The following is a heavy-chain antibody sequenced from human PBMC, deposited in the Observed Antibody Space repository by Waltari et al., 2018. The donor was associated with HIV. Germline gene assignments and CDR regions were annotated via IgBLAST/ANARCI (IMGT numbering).Heavy chain of an antibody. CDR3: ARPTPPAAIDYYYGMDV. Sequence: QVQLVESGGGLVKPGGSLRLSCAASGFTFRDYYMTWIRQVPGKGLGWVSDIGSSGSTIYYADSVKGRFTISRDNAKNSLYLQMNSLRAEDTAVYYCARPTPPAAIDYYYGMDVWGQGTTVTVSS. D-gene: IGHD2-2*01. CDR2: IGSSGSTI. J-gene: IGHJ6*02. V-gene: IGHV3-11*04. CDR1: GFTFRDYY.